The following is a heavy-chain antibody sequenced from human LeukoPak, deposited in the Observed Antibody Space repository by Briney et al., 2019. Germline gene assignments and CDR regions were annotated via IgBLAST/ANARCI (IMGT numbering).Heavy chain of an antibody. J-gene: IGHJ4*02. D-gene: IGHD3-16*01. Sequence: SETLSLTCSVSGGSISNYYWSWIRQPAGKELEWIGRIYSSGSTDCNPSLKSRVTMSVDTSKNEFSLRLSSVTVADTAVYYCAREGYTLNWGRDFDYWGQGSLVTVSS. CDR2: IYSSGST. CDR1: GGSISNYY. CDR3: AREGYTLNWGRDFDY. V-gene: IGHV4-4*07.